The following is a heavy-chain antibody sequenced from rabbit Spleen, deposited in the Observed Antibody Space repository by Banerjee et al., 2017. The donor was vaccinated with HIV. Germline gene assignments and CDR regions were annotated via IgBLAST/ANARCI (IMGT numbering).Heavy chain of an antibody. CDR2: IEGGSSAFS. Sequence: QSLEESGGDLVKPGASLTLTCTASGVSFSNNQYMCWVRQAPGKGLEWIACIEGGSSAFSYFARWAKGRFTISKTSSTTVTLQMTSLTAADRATYFCARDLLGVIGWNFYLWGPGTLVTVS. J-gene: IGHJ4*01. CDR1: GVSFSNNQY. V-gene: IGHV1S40*01. CDR3: ARDLLGVIGWNFYL. D-gene: IGHD1-1*01.